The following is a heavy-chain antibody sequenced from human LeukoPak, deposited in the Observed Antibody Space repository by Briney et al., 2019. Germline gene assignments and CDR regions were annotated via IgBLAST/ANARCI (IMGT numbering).Heavy chain of an antibody. CDR1: GYTFTTYW. CDR3: ARRSPSAEYFQH. CDR2: IYPGDSDT. J-gene: IGHJ1*01. Sequence: GESLKISCKGSGYTFTTYWIGWVRQMPGKGLEWMGIIYPGDSDTRYSPSFQGQVTISADKSISTAYLQWSSLKASDTAIYYCARRSPSAEYFQHWGQGTLVTVSS. V-gene: IGHV5-51*01.